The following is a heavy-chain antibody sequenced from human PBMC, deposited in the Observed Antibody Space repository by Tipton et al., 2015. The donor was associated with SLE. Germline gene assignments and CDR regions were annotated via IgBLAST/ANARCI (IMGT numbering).Heavy chain of an antibody. CDR2: MRYNEINK. Sequence: SLRLSCSASGFTFTTYGVHWVRQAPGKGLEWVAFMRYNEINKFYAESVKGRFTLSRDNSKNTVYLQMNSLRREDTAVYYCAREDANYWGQGTLVTVSS. V-gene: IGHV3-30*02. CDR1: GFTFTTYG. J-gene: IGHJ4*02. CDR3: AREDANY.